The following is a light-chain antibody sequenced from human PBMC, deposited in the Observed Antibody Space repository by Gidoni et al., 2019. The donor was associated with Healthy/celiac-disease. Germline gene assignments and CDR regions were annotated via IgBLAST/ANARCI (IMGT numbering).Light chain of an antibody. CDR1: QGISNY. CDR3: QKYNSAPRT. V-gene: IGKV1-27*01. J-gene: IGKJ1*01. Sequence: DIQMTQSPSSRSASVVDRVTITGRASQGISNYLAWYQQKPGKVPKLLIYAASTLQSGVPSRFRGSGSGTDFTLTISSLQPGDVATYYCQKYNSAPRTFGQGTKVEIK. CDR2: AAS.